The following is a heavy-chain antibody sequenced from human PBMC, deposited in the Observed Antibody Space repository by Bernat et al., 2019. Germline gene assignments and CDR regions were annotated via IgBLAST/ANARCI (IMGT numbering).Heavy chain of an antibody. J-gene: IGHJ4*02. V-gene: IGHV4-59*01. D-gene: IGHD3-22*01. Sequence: QVQLQESGPGLVKPSETLSLTCTVSGGSISSYYWSWIRQPPGKGLEWIGYIYYSGSTNYNPSLKSRVTISVDTSKNQFSLKLSSVTAADTAVYYCARGGSRGGYYPIRFVWGQGTLVTVSS. CDR3: ARGGSRGGYYPIRFV. CDR2: IYYSGST. CDR1: GGSISSYY.